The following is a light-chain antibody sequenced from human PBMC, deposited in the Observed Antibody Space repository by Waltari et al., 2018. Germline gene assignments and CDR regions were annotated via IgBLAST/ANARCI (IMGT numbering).Light chain of an antibody. CDR1: SRDVGAYDY. CDR2: EVR. V-gene: IGLV2-8*01. CDR3: SSYGGSDSYV. J-gene: IGLJ1*01. Sequence: QSALTQPPSASGSPGQSVTISCTGTSRDVGAYDYVSWYQQYPGNAPRLQIYEVRKRPSGLPCGLSGSKSGTTASLTVSGLQAEDEADYYCSSYGGSDSYVFGSGTKVTF.